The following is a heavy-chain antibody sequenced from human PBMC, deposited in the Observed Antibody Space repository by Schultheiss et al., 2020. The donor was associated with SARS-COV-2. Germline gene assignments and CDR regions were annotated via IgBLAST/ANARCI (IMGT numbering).Heavy chain of an antibody. CDR2: IYHSGST. V-gene: IGHV4-39*07. Sequence: SETLSLTCTVSGGSISSGGYYWSWIRQPPGKGLEWIGSIYHSGSTYYNPSLKSRVTISVDTSKNQFSLKLSSVTAADTAVYYCARAFGYSSSPEYYYYGMDVWGQGTTVTVSS. J-gene: IGHJ6*02. CDR3: ARAFGYSSSPEYYYYGMDV. CDR1: GGSISSGGYY. D-gene: IGHD6-6*01.